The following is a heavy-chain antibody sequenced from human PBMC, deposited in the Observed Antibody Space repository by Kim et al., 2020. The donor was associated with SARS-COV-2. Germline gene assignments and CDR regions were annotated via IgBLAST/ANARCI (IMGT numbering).Heavy chain of an antibody. CDR3: ARGIVVVPAAISDYYYYYGMDD. V-gene: IGHV3-21*01. J-gene: IGHJ6*02. CDR2: ISSSSSYI. CDR1: GFTFSSYS. D-gene: IGHD2-2*01. Sequence: GGSLRLSCAASGFTFSSYSMNWVRQAPGKGLEWVSSISSSSSYIYYADSVKGRFTISRDNAKNSLYLQMNSLRAEDTAVYYCARGIVVVPAAISDYYYYYGMDDWGQGTTVTVSS.